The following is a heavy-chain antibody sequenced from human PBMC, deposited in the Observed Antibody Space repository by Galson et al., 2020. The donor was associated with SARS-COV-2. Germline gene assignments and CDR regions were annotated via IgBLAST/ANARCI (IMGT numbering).Heavy chain of an antibody. D-gene: IGHD2-8*01. CDR2: INRDGSSP. CDR3: ARYNSVDWALVFYWDFEP. CDR1: GFTFSSYW. V-gene: IGHV3-74*01. Sequence: GGSLRLSCAASGFTFSSYWMHWVRQAPGKGLVWVSRINRDGSSPRYADSVKGRFTISRDNAKNTLYLQMNSLRAEDTAVYYCARYNSVDWALVFYWDFEPWGRGTLVTVSS. J-gene: IGHJ2*01.